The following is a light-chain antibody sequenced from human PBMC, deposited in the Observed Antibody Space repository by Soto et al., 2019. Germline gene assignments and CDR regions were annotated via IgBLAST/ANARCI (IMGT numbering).Light chain of an antibody. CDR1: SSNIGSDF. J-gene: IGLJ3*02. CDR2: RNN. CDR3: AAWDHTLSGWM. V-gene: IGLV1-47*01. Sequence: QSVLTQPPSASATPGQRVTISCSGSSSNIGSDFVFWYQQLPGTAPKLLIYRNNQRPSGVPDRFSGSKSGTSASLAISGLRSEDEADYYCAAWDHTLSGWMIGGGTNLTVL.